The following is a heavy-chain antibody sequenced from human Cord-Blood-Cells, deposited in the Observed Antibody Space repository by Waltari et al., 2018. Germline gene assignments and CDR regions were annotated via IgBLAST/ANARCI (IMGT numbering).Heavy chain of an antibody. J-gene: IGHJ4*02. V-gene: IGHV4-39*01. D-gene: IGHD3-10*01. Sequence: QLQLQESGPGLVKPSETLSITCTVSGGSISSSSYYWGWIRQPPGKGLEWIGSIYYSGSTYSNPSLKNRVTISVDTSKNQFSLKLSAVTAADTAVYYCARLNRGSGSYYGGYYFDYWGQGTLVTVSS. CDR3: ARLNRGSGSYYGGYYFDY. CDR1: GGSISSSSYY. CDR2: IYYSGST.